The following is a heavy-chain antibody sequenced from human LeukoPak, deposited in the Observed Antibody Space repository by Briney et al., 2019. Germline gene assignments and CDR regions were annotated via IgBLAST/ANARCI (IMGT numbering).Heavy chain of an antibody. J-gene: IGHJ4*02. V-gene: IGHV4-30-2*01. CDR2: IYHSGST. D-gene: IGHD2-8*01. CDR1: GGSISSGGYY. Sequence: SETLSLTCTVSGGSISSGGYYWSWIRQPPGKGLEWIGYIYHSGSTYYNPSLKSRVTISVDRSKNQFSLKLSSVTAADTAVYYCARGPRLCTNGVCYVSYFDYWGQGTLVTVSS. CDR3: ARGPRLCTNGVCYVSYFDY.